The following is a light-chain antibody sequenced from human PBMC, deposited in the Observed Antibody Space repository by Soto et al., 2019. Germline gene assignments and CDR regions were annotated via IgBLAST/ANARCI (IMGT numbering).Light chain of an antibody. V-gene: IGLV2-14*03. Sequence: QSVLAQPASVSGSPGQWITISCTGTSSDVGAYDFVSWYQQHPDKAPKLMIYEVSNRPSGVSYRFSGSKSVNTATLTISGLQAEDEADYYCSSYTTSSTRVFGTGTKLTVL. J-gene: IGLJ1*01. CDR2: EVS. CDR3: SSYTTSSTRV. CDR1: SSDVGAYDF.